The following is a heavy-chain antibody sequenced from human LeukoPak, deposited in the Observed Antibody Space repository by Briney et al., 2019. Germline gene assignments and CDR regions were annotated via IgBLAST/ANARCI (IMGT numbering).Heavy chain of an antibody. Sequence: GGSLRLSCAASGFTFSSYTMNWVRQAPGKGLEWVSSISGSSRHKYYADSVKGRFTISRDNAKNSLYLQMNGLRAEDTAVYYCARTANFAAGYYIGYWGQGTLVTVSS. CDR2: ISGSSRHK. V-gene: IGHV3-21*01. CDR1: GFTFSSYT. D-gene: IGHD6-13*01. J-gene: IGHJ4*02. CDR3: ARTANFAAGYYIGY.